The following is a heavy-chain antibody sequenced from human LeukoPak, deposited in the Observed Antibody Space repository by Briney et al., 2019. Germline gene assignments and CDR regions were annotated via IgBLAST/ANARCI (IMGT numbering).Heavy chain of an antibody. J-gene: IGHJ4*02. CDR2: SYSDGSR. V-gene: IGHV3-53*01. CDR1: GFTVSTDH. CDR3: AGVWELSFDH. Sequence: PGGSLRLSCAASGFTVSTDHMSWVRQAPGKGLEWVAVSYSDGSRHYAESVKGRFTISRDNSKNTLYLQMNSLRAEDTALYYCAGVWELSFDHWGQGTLVTVSS. D-gene: IGHD1-26*01.